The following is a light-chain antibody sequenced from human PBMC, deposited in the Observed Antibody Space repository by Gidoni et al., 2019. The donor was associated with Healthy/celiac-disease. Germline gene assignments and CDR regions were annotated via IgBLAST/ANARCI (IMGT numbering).Light chain of an antibody. Sequence: HSVLPQPPPASGTPAQRVTIPCSGSRSNIGSNTVNWYQQLPGTAPKLLIYSNNQRPSGVPDRFSGSKSGTSASLAISGLQSEDEADYYCAAWDDSLNGPVFGGGTKLTVL. CDR1: RSNIGSNT. CDR3: AAWDDSLNGPV. V-gene: IGLV1-44*01. CDR2: SNN. J-gene: IGLJ2*01.